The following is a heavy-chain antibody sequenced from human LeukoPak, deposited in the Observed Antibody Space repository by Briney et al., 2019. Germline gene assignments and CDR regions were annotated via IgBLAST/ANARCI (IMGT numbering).Heavy chain of an antibody. CDR2: ISAYNGNT. CDR3: ARVIVATSQNDY. Sequence: ASVTVSCKASGYTFTSYGISWVRQAPGQGLEWMGWISAYNGNTNYAQKLQGRVTMTTDTSTSTAYMELRSLRSDDTAVYYCARVIVATSQNDYWGQGTLVTVSS. V-gene: IGHV1-18*01. J-gene: IGHJ4*02. CDR1: GYTFTSYG. D-gene: IGHD5-12*01.